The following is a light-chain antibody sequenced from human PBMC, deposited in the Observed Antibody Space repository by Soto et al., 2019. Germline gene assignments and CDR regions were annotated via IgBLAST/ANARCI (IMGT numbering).Light chain of an antibody. CDR3: NSYTSSTAYV. J-gene: IGLJ1*01. V-gene: IGLV2-14*01. Sequence: QSVLTQPASVSGSPGQSITISCTGASSDVGCYNYVSWYQLHPGKAPKLIIYEVSNRPSGVSNRFSGSKSGNTASLTISGLRAEDEADYYCNSYTSSTAYVFGTGTKVTVL. CDR1: SSDVGCYNY. CDR2: EVS.